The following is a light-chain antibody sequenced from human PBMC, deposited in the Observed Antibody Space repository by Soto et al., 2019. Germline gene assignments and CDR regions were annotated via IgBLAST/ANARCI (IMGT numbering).Light chain of an antibody. CDR1: SSDVGGYDH. J-gene: IGLJ3*02. CDR3: NSHTTTSTFWL. CDR2: EVI. V-gene: IGLV2-14*01. Sequence: QSVLTQPASVSASPGQSITISCTGTSSDVGGYDHVSWYQQHPGKAPKLMIYEVINRPSGVSNRFSGSKSGNTASLTISGLQAEDEADYYCNSHTTTSTFWLFGGGTKLTVL.